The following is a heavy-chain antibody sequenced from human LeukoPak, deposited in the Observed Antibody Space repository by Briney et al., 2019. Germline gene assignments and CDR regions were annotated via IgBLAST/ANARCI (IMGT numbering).Heavy chain of an antibody. D-gene: IGHD3-10*01. CDR2: IRFDGSNK. V-gene: IGHV3-30*02. Sequence: PGGSLRLSCAASGFTFSSYAMHWVRQAPGKGLEWVAYIRFDGSNKYFGDSVKGRFTISRDNSKNTLYLQMNSLRDEDTAVYYCARDRGYWFDPWGQGTLVTVSS. CDR3: ARDRGYWFDP. CDR1: GFTFSSYA. J-gene: IGHJ5*02.